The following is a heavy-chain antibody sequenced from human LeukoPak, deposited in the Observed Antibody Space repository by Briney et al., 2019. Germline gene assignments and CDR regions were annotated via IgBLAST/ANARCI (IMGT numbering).Heavy chain of an antibody. Sequence: GGSLRLSCAASGFTLSDYYMSWVRQAPGKGLEWISYVSQSGTTIYYAESVKGRFTISRDNGKNSLYLQTNSLRADDTAIYYCAREGHTYGSDYWGQGTLVTVSS. D-gene: IGHD3-16*01. V-gene: IGHV3-11*01. CDR1: GFTLSDYY. CDR2: VSQSGTTI. J-gene: IGHJ4*02. CDR3: AREGHTYGSDY.